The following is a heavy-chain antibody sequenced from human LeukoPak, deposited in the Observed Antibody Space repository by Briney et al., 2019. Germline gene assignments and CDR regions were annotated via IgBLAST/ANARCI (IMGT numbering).Heavy chain of an antibody. CDR1: GGSISSGGYY. CDR2: IYYSGST. D-gene: IGHD2-2*01. J-gene: IGHJ5*02. Sequence: SQTPSLTCTVSGGSISSGGYYWSWIRQHPGKGLEWIGYIYYSGSTYYNPSLRSRVTISVDTSKNQFSLKLSSVTAADTAVYYCARARQSDVPAETIWFDPWGQGTLVTVSS. CDR3: ARARQSDVPAETIWFDP. V-gene: IGHV4-31*03.